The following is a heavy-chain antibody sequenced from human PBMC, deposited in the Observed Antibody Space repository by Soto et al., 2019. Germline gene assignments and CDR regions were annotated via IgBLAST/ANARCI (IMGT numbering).Heavy chain of an antibody. Sequence: PSETRSLTCTVSGGSISSSSYYWGWIRQPPGKGLEWIGSIYYSGSTYYNPSLKSRVTISVDTSKNQFSLKLSSVTAADTAVYYCARRSRIQLWLPLDYWGQGTLVTVSS. CDR3: ARRSRIQLWLPLDY. V-gene: IGHV4-39*01. CDR1: GGSISSSSYY. J-gene: IGHJ4*02. CDR2: IYYSGST. D-gene: IGHD5-18*01.